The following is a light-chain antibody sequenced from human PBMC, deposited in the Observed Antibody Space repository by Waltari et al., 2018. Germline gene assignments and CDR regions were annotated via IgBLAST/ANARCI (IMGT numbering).Light chain of an antibody. CDR2: KAS. CDR3: QQYNSYSLLT. J-gene: IGKJ4*01. V-gene: IGKV1-5*03. Sequence: DIQMTQSPSTLSASVGDRVTITCRASQSISNWLAWYQQKPVKAPKLLLYKASTLESGVTSRFSGSGSGTEFTLTISSLQPDEFATYYCQQYNSYSLLTFGGGTKVEIK. CDR1: QSISNW.